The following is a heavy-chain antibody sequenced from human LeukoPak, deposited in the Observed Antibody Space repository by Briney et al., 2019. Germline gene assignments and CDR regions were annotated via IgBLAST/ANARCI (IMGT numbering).Heavy chain of an antibody. CDR1: GFTFSSYA. CDR2: ISYDGSNK. V-gene: IGHV3-30-3*01. D-gene: IGHD3-22*01. Sequence: PGGSLRLSCAASGFTFSSYAMHWVRRAPGKGLEWVAVISYDGSNKYYADSVKGRFTISRDNSKNTLYLQMNSLRAEDTAVYYCARDYYDSSGYESTDAFDIWGQGAMVTVSS. J-gene: IGHJ3*02. CDR3: ARDYYDSSGYESTDAFDI.